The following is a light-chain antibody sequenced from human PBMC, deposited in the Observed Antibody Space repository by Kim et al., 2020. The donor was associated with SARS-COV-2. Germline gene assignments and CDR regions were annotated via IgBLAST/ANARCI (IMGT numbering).Light chain of an antibody. Sequence: NFVGWYQQKPGQSPILLIYQDNKRPSGIPERFSGSSSGNTATLTISGTQAMDEADYYCHTWDSRTSNYVFGTGTNVTVL. CDR2: QDN. J-gene: IGLJ1*01. CDR1: NF. V-gene: IGLV3-1*01. CDR3: HTWDSRTSNYV.